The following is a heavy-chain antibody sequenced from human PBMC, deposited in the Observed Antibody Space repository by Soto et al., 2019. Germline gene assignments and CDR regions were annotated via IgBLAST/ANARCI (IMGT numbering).Heavy chain of an antibody. CDR2: ISYDGSDK. CDR3: AKPYYYSSSGYYYFDS. J-gene: IGHJ4*02. Sequence: GGSLRLSCAASGFSFSSYGMHWVRQAPGKGLEWVAVISYDGSDKYYADSVKGRFTISRDNSKNTLFLQMNSLRAEDTAMYYCAKPYYYSSSGYYYFDSWGQGTLVTVSS. V-gene: IGHV3-30*18. D-gene: IGHD3-22*01. CDR1: GFSFSSYG.